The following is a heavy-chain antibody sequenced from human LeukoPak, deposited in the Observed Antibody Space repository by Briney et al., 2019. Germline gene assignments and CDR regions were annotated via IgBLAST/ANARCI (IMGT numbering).Heavy chain of an antibody. CDR2: IYYSGST. V-gene: IGHV4-59*08. CDR3: ARLTATSWFDP. Sequence: SETLSLTCTVSGGSISSYYWSWIRQPPGKGLEWIGYIYYSGSTNYNPSLKSRVTISVDTSKSQFSLKLSSVTAADTAVYYCARLTATSWFDPWGQGTLVTVSS. J-gene: IGHJ5*02. D-gene: IGHD5-12*01. CDR1: GGSISSYY.